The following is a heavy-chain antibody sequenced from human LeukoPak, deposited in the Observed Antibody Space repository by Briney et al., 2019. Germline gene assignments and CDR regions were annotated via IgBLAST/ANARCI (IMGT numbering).Heavy chain of an antibody. CDR1: GFTFTHYW. CDR3: AKDPGSDTGMVTLPGD. J-gene: IGHJ4*02. CDR2: INQDGSEK. D-gene: IGHD5-18*01. Sequence: GGSLRLSCAASGFTFTHYWMSWVRQAPGKGLEWVANINQDGSEKYYVDSVKGRFTISRDNAKNSLYLQMNSLRAEDTAIYYCAKDPGSDTGMVTLPGDWGQGTLVTVSS. V-gene: IGHV3-7*01.